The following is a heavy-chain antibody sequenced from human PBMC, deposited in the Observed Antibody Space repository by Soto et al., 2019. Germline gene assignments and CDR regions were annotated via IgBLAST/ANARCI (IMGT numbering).Heavy chain of an antibody. Sequence: PSETLSLTCTVSSGSISSYYWSWIRQPPGKGLEWIGYIYYSGSTNYNPSLKSRVTISVDTSKNQFSLKLSSVTAADTAVYYCARTYYYDSSGFNFDYWGQGTLVTVSS. J-gene: IGHJ4*02. D-gene: IGHD3-22*01. CDR1: SGSISSYY. V-gene: IGHV4-59*01. CDR2: IYYSGST. CDR3: ARTYYYDSSGFNFDY.